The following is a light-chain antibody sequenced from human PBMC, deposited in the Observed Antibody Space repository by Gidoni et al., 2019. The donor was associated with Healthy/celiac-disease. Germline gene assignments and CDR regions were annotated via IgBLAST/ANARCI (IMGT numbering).Light chain of an antibody. CDR3: YKYNSASFT. CDR2: AAS. Sequence: DIQMTQSPSSLSASVGDRVTITCRASQGISNYLAWYQQKPGKVPKLLIYAASTLQSGVPSRFSGSGSGTDFTLTISSLLPEDVAASYCYKYNSASFTFGGGTKVEIK. CDR1: QGISNY. V-gene: IGKV1-27*01. J-gene: IGKJ4*01.